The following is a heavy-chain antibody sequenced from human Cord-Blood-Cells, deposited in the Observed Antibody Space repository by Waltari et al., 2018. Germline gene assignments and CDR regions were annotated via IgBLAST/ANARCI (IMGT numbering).Heavy chain of an antibody. CDR3: ARSQLGWELLLADAFDI. CDR1: GYTFTGYY. Sequence: PGASVKVSCKASGYTFTGYYMHWVRQAPGQGLEWMGWINPNSGGTNYAQKFQGWVTMTRDTSISTAYMELSRLRSDDTAVYYCARSQLGWELLLADAFDIWGQGTMVTVSS. D-gene: IGHD1-26*01. J-gene: IGHJ3*02. CDR2: INPNSGGT. V-gene: IGHV1-2*04.